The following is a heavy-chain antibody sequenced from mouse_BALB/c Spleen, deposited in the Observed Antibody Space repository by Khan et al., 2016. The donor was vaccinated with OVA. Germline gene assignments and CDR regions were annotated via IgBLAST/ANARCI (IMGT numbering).Heavy chain of an antibody. CDR3: ARSYDGAWFAY. CDR1: GYTFTDYV. Sequence: QVTLKESGPELVKPGASVKMSCKASGYTFTDYVITWVKQRTGQGLEWIGEIYPGSGSAYYNEKFKDKATLTADKSSDTAYMQLSSLTSEDSAVYFCARSYDGAWFAYWGQGTLVTASA. J-gene: IGHJ3*01. CDR2: IYPGSGSA. D-gene: IGHD1-1*01. V-gene: IGHV1-77*01.